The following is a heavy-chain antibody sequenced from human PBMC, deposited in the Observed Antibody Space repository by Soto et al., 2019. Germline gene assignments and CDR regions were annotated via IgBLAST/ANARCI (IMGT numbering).Heavy chain of an antibody. CDR3: ARARMVATSRLLYFDY. D-gene: IGHD5-12*01. V-gene: IGHV3-7*01. J-gene: IGHJ4*02. Sequence: EVQLVESGGGLVQPGGSLRLSCAASGFTFSSYWMSWVRQAPGKGLEWVANIKQDGSEKYYVDSVKGRFAISRDNAKNSLYLQMNSLRAEDTAVYYCARARMVATSRLLYFDYWGQGTLVTVSS. CDR2: IKQDGSEK. CDR1: GFTFSSYW.